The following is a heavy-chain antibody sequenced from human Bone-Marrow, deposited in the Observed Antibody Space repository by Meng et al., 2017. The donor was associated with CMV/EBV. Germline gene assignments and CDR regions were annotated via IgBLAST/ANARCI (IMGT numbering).Heavy chain of an antibody. CDR3: ARDRGYCSGGSCYLMQWFDP. CDR2: IYYSGST. CDR1: GGSISSSSYY. D-gene: IGHD2-15*01. J-gene: IGHJ5*02. V-gene: IGHV4-39*07. Sequence: GSLRLSYTVSGGSISSSSYYWGWIRQPPGKGLEWIGSIYYSGSTYYNPSLKSRVTISVDTSKNQFSLKLSSVTAADTAVYYCARDRGYCSGGSCYLMQWFDPWGQGTLVTVSS.